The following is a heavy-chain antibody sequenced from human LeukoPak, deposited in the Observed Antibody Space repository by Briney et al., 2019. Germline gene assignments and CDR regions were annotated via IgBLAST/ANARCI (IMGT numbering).Heavy chain of an antibody. J-gene: IGHJ4*02. Sequence: AGGSLRLSCAVSGITLSNYGMTWVRQAPGKGLEWVAGISDTGGRTNYADSVKGRFTISRDNPKNTLYLQMNSLRAEDTAVYYCASEGDWGQGTLVTVSS. D-gene: IGHD3-16*01. CDR3: ASEGD. V-gene: IGHV3-23*01. CDR1: GITLSNYG. CDR2: ISDTGGRT.